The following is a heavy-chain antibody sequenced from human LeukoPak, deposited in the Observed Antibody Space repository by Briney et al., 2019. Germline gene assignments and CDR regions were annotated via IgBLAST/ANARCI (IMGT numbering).Heavy chain of an antibody. CDR1: GFSVTNNY. D-gene: IGHD5-24*01. CDR3: ARGDGYNFFDY. Sequence: PGGSLRLSCAVSGFSVTNNYMSWVRQAPGKGLAWVSVFYVGGGTYYADSVKGRFTISRDNSENTLYLQMKSPRAEDTAVYYCARGDGYNFFDYWGQGTLVTVSS. V-gene: IGHV3-53*01. CDR2: FYVGGGT. J-gene: IGHJ4*02.